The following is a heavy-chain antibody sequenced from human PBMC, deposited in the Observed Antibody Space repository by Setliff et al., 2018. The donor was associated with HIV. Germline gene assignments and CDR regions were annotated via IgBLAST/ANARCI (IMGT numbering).Heavy chain of an antibody. D-gene: IGHD1-26*01. CDR1: GFTFSNYW. Sequence: GGSLRLSCAASGFTFSNYWMNWVRQAPGKGLEWVANIRQDESEKYYVDSVKGRFTISRDNAKNSLYLQMNSLGAEDTAVYYCAKTRPGSYYDFWGQGTLVTVSS. CDR3: AKTRPGSYYDF. J-gene: IGHJ4*02. CDR2: IRQDESEK. V-gene: IGHV3-7*01.